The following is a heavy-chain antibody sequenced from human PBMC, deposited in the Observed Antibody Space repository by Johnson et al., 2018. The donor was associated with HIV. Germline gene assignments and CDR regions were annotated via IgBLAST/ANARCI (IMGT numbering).Heavy chain of an antibody. V-gene: IGHV3-30*04. J-gene: IGHJ3*02. CDR3: AKTYYYDSSGSRAFDI. D-gene: IGHD3-22*01. CDR1: GFTFSTYA. Sequence: QVQLVESGGGVVQPGRSLRLSCAASGFTFSTYAMHWVRQAPGKGLEWVAVISYDGSNKYYADSVTGRFTISRDNSKNTLYLQMNSLRADDTAVYYCAKTYYYDSSGSRAFDIWGQGTMVTVSS. CDR2: ISYDGSNK.